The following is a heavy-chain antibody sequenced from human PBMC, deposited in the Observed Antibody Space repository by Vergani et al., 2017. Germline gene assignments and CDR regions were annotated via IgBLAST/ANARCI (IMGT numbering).Heavy chain of an antibody. CDR3: GIHTSERNWNYDPLRSWFDP. D-gene: IGHD1-7*01. V-gene: IGHV5-51*01. CDR1: GYSFTSYW. J-gene: IGHJ5*02. CDR2: IYPGDSDT. Sequence: EVQLVQSGAEVKKPGESLKISCKGSGYSFTSYWIGWVRQMPGKGLEWMGIIYPGDSDTRYSTSFQGQVTISADKSISTAYLQWSSLKASDTAMYYCGIHTSERNWNYDPLRSWFDPWGQGTLVTVSS.